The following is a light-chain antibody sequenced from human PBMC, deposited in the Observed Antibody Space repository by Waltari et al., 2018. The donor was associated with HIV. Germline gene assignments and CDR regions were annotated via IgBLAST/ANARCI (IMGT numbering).Light chain of an antibody. CDR2: DRN. CDR1: SSNIGNNY. V-gene: IGLV1-51*01. Sequence: QSVLTQPPSVSAAPGQKVTISCSGSSSNIGNNYVSWYQQLPGTAPKLLIYDRNKRPSGIPDRLSGSKSGTSATLGITGLQTGDEAGYYCGTWDSSLSAYVFGTGTKVTVL. J-gene: IGLJ1*01. CDR3: GTWDSSLSAYV.